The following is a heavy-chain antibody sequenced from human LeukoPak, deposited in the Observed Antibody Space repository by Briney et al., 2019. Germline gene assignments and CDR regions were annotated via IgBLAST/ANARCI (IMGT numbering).Heavy chain of an antibody. D-gene: IGHD1-26*01. J-gene: IGHJ4*02. CDR3: ARDDSGSYY. Sequence: GGSLRLSCAPSGFTFSSYWMSWVRQAPGKGLEWVANIKQDGSEKYYVDSVKGRFTISRDNAKNSLYLQMNSLRAEDTAVYYCARDDSGSYYWGQGTLVTVSS. V-gene: IGHV3-7*01. CDR1: GFTFSSYW. CDR2: IKQDGSEK.